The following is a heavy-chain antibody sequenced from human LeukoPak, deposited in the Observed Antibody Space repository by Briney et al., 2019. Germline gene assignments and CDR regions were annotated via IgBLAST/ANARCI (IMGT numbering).Heavy chain of an antibody. CDR1: GFTFSSYA. CDR2: ISGSGGST. D-gene: IGHD1-26*01. V-gene: IGHV3-23*01. Sequence: PGGSLRLSCAASGFTFSSYAMSWVRQAPGKGLEWVSAISGSGGSTYYADSVKGRFTISRDNAKNTLYLHMNGLRAEDTAVYYCARDEVGAPPIDYWGQGTLVTVSS. CDR3: ARDEVGAPPIDY. J-gene: IGHJ4*02.